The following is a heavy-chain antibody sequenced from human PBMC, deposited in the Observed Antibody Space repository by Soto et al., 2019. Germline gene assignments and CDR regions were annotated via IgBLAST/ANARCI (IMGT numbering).Heavy chain of an antibody. CDR3: ARGAIRRYSYGYSDY. CDR1: GFTFSSYT. Sequence: PGGSLRLSCPASGFTFSSYTMDWVRQTPRKGLQWVSSISITSSYIYYADSVKGRFAISRDIAQNSLYLQMNSLRAEDTAVYYCARGAIRRYSYGYSDYCGQVTMAAVSS. V-gene: IGHV3-21*01. CDR2: ISITSSYI. J-gene: IGHJ4*02. D-gene: IGHD5-18*01.